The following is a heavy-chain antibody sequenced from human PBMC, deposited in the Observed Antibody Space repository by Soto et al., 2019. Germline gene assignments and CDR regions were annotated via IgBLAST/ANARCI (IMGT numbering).Heavy chain of an antibody. CDR2: IKSKSDGETA. CDR1: GLTFSNVW. V-gene: IGHV3-15*01. D-gene: IGHD5-18*01. Sequence: EVHLVESGGGSVKPGGSLRLSCAASGLTFSNVWMTWVRQAPGKGLEWVGRIKSKSDGETADVAAPVKARFTISRDDAKNTVFLEMNSLKSADTALYYCAITAMINRDSSTSFDYWGRGTQVTVSS. J-gene: IGHJ4*02. CDR3: AITAMINRDSSTSFDY.